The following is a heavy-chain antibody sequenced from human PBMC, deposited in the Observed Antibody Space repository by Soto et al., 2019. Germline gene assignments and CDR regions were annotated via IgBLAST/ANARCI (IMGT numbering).Heavy chain of an antibody. Sequence: PGGSLRLSCAASGFTFSSHAMGWLRQAPGTGPEWVAFVDGSGGDTSYADSVKGRFTISRDNSDSSLYLHMNSLRAEDTGRYFCAKEIFAAAYAATSASDLWGQGT. CDR1: GFTFSSHA. J-gene: IGHJ4*02. CDR2: VDGSGGDT. CDR3: AKEIFAAAYAATSASDL. V-gene: IGHV3-23*01. D-gene: IGHD2-8*01.